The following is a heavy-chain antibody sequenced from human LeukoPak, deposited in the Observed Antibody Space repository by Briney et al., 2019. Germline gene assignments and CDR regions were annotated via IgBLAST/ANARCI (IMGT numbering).Heavy chain of an antibody. CDR3: AKDTGRGRGSYYYMDV. CDR1: GFTFSSYE. V-gene: IGHV3-48*03. CDR2: ISSSGSTI. Sequence: GGSLRLSCAASGFTFSSYEMNWVRQAPGKGLEWVSYISSSGSTIYYADSVKGRFTISRDNAKNSLYLQMNSLRAEDTAVYYCAKDTGRGRGSYYYMDVWGKGTTVTISS. J-gene: IGHJ6*03. D-gene: IGHD3-10*01.